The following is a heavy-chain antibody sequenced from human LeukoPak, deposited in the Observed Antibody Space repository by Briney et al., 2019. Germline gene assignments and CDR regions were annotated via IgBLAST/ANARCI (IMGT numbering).Heavy chain of an antibody. Sequence: GGSLRLSCAASGISFSSYLMSWVRQAPGKGLEWVANINRDGGEKYYVDSVKGGFTISRNHSKYSLYFQMNSLRPEDTAIYHFARWNFSRDSLGQGTLVPVS. V-gene: IGHV3-7*05. CDR2: INRDGGEK. CDR3: ARWNFSRDS. J-gene: IGHJ4*02. D-gene: IGHD3-3*01. CDR1: GISFSSYL.